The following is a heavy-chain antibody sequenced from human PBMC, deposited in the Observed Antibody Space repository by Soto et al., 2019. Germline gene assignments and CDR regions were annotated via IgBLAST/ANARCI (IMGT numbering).Heavy chain of an antibody. Sequence: QLQLVQSGAEVKKPGSSVKVSCKASGGSFSTYTITWVRQAPGQGLEWMGRIIPILGIRDYAQKFQARVTITADKSMSTAYMELSSLTSEDTAVYYCARDVGDLGQGTLVTVSS. CDR2: IIPILGIR. V-gene: IGHV1-69*08. J-gene: IGHJ4*02. CDR1: GGSFSTYT. CDR3: ARDVGD. D-gene: IGHD1-26*01.